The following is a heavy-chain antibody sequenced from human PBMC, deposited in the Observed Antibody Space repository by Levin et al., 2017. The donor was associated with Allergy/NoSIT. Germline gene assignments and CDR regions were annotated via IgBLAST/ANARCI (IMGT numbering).Heavy chain of an antibody. CDR2: ISYDGNKK. J-gene: IGHJ4*02. CDR1: GFTFSTYS. Sequence: LSLTCAASGFTFSTYSMHWVRQAPGKGLEWVALISYDGNKKYYADSVKGRLTISRDNSKNTLFLQMNSLRVDDTAVYYCAREEWELLDYWGQGTLVTVTS. D-gene: IGHD1-26*01. CDR3: AREEWELLDY. V-gene: IGHV3-30-3*01.